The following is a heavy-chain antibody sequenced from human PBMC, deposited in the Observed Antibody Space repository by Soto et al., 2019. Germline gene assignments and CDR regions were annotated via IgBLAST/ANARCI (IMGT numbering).Heavy chain of an antibody. J-gene: IGHJ3*02. CDR1: GGTFSSYA. CDR3: ARDPFYYCDSSGTRRSFDI. CDR2: IIPIFGTA. V-gene: IGHV1-69*13. D-gene: IGHD3-22*01. Sequence: ASVKVSCKASGGTFSSYAISWVRQAPGQGLEWMGGIIPIFGTANYAQKFQGRVTITADESTSTAYMELSSLRSEYTAVSYCARDPFYYCDSSGTRRSFDIWGQVNMVAVAS.